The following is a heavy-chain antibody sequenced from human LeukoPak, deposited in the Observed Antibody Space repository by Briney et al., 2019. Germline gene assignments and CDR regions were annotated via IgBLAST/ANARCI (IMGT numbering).Heavy chain of an antibody. Sequence: SETLSLTCAVSGASISSSNWWSWARQPPGKGLEWIGEIYHAGTTNYNPSLKSRVTISVDNSRNQFSLKLTSVTAADTAVYFCLRIYCSSTSCHYFDYWGQGTLVTVSS. CDR3: LRIYCSSTSCHYFDY. CDR1: GASISSSNW. J-gene: IGHJ4*02. CDR2: IYHAGTT. V-gene: IGHV4-4*02. D-gene: IGHD2-2*01.